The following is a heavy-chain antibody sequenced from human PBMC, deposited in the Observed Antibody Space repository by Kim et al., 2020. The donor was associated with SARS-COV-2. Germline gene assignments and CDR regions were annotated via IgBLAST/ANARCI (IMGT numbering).Heavy chain of an antibody. J-gene: IGHJ4*02. CDR3: ARMNIAAAGTLGY. D-gene: IGHD6-13*01. Sequence: LSLTCAASGFTFSSYGMHWVRQAPGKGLEWVAVISYDGSNKYYADSVKGRFTISRDNSKNTLYLQMNSLRAEDTAVYYCARMNIAAAGTLGYWGQGTLVTVSS. V-gene: IGHV3-33*05. CDR1: GFTFSSYG. CDR2: ISYDGSNK.